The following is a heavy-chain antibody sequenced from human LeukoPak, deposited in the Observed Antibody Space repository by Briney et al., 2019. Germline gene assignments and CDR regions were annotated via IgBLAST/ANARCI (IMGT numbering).Heavy chain of an antibody. Sequence: PGGSLRLSCAASGFTVSSNHMSWVRQAPGKGLEWVSVIYSGGSTYYADSVKGRFTISRDNSKNTLYLQMNSLRAEDTAVYYCARDLAGRFDYWGQGTLVTVSS. CDR3: ARDLAGRFDY. D-gene: IGHD6-19*01. CDR1: GFTVSSNH. J-gene: IGHJ4*02. CDR2: IYSGGST. V-gene: IGHV3-66*01.